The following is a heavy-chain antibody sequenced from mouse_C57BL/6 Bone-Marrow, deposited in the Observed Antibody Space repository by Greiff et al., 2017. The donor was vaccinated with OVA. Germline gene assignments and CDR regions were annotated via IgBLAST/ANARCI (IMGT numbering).Heavy chain of an antibody. CDR2: IDPNSGGT. CDR1: GYTFTSYW. V-gene: IGHV1-72*01. CDR3: ARCWDEAPLDY. D-gene: IGHD4-1*01. J-gene: IGHJ2*01. Sequence: QVQLQQPGAELVKPGASVKLSCKASGYTFTSYWMHWVKQRPGRGLEWIGRIDPNSGGTKYNEKFKSKATLTVDKPSSTAYIQLSSLTSEDSAVYYCARCWDEAPLDYWGQGTTLTVSS.